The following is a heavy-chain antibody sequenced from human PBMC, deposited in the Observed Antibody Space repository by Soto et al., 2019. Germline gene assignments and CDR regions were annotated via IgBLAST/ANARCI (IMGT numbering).Heavy chain of an antibody. CDR2: IRDSDSGGST. J-gene: IGHJ4*02. CDR3: AKLRVGIDVDFDY. V-gene: IGHV3-23*01. D-gene: IGHD2-21*01. Sequence: GGSLRLSCAASGFTFSNSAMTWVRQAPAKGLEWVSTIRDSDSGGSTFYADSVKGRFTISRDDSKNTLYLQMSSLRAEDTAMYYCAKLRVGIDVDFDYWGQGALVTSPQ. CDR1: GFTFSNSA.